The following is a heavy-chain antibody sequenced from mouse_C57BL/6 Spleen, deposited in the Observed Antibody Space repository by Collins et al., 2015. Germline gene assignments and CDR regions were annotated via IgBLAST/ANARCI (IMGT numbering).Heavy chain of an antibody. CDR1: GFTFSSYA. J-gene: IGHJ4*01. V-gene: IGHV5-9-1*02. Sequence: LKLSCAASGFTFSSYAMSWVRQTPEKRLEWVAYISSGGDYIYYADTVKGRFTISRDNARNTLYLQMSSLKSEDTAMYYCTRALDAMDYWGQGTSVTVSS. CDR3: TRALDAMDY. CDR2: ISSGGDYI.